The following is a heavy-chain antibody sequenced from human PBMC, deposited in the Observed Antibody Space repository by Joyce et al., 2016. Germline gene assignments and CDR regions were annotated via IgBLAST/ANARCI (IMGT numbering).Heavy chain of an antibody. V-gene: IGHV1-46*01. CDR3: ARDDGISGWYDGFDY. J-gene: IGHJ4*02. D-gene: IGHD6-19*01. CDR2: IKPSGGST. CDR1: GYTFTSHY. Sequence: QVQLVQSGAEVKKPGASVKVSCKASGYTFTSHYIHWVRQAPGQGLEWMGMIKPSGGSTSYAQKFQGRVTMTRDTSTSTVYMDLGSLRSEDTAIFYCARDDGISGWYDGFDYWGQGTPVTVSS.